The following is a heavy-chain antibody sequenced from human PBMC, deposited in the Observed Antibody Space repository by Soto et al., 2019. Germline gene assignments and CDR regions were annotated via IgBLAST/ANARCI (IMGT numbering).Heavy chain of an antibody. D-gene: IGHD4-17*01. CDR1: GGSISSYY. J-gene: IGHJ4*02. V-gene: IGHV4-59*01. CDR3: ARDKDGDYDY. CDR2: IYYSGST. Sequence: PSETLSLTRTVSGGSISSYYWTWIRQPPGKGLEWIGYIYYSGSTNYNPYLKSRVTISVDTSKKQFSLKVSSVTVADTAVYFCARDKDGDYDYWGQGALVTVSS.